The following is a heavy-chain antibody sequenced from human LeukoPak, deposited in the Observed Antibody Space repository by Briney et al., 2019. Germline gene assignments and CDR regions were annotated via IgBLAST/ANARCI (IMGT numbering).Heavy chain of an antibody. CDR2: MNPKSGSA. CDR3: ARVPRGGDRFDT. CDR1: GYAFTSYD. J-gene: IGHJ5*02. D-gene: IGHD2-21*02. V-gene: IGHV1-8*01. Sequence: ASVKVSCKAAGYAFTSYDINWVRQATGQGLEWMGWMNPKSGSAGYAQKFQGRVTMTRSTSMSTAYMELSSLRSEDTAVYYCARVPRGGDRFDTWGQGTLVTVSS.